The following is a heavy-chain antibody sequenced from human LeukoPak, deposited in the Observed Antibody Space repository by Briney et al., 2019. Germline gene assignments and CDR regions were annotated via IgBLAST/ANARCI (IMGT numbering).Heavy chain of an antibody. CDR1: GGSISSYY. V-gene: IGHV4-59*01. Sequence: SETLSLTCTVSGGSISSYYWSWIRQPPGKGLEWIGYIYYSGSTNYNPSLKSRVTISVDTPKNQFSLKLSSVTAADTAAYYCARDPNYYDFWSGYYTGAAFDIWGQGTMVTVSS. D-gene: IGHD3-3*01. CDR3: ARDPNYYDFWSGYYTGAAFDI. CDR2: IYYSGST. J-gene: IGHJ3*02.